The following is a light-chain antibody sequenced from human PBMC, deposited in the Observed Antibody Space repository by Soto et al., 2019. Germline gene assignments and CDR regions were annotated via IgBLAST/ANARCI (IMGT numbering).Light chain of an antibody. CDR3: SSYISSSTRPYV. CDR2: DVN. CDR1: SSDVGGYNH. Sequence: QSALTQPASVSGSPGQSITISCTGISSDVGGYNHVSWYQHHPGKAPKLMIYDVNNRPSGVSNRFSGSKSGNTASLSISGLQAEDEADYYCSSYISSSTRPYVFGTGTKVTVL. J-gene: IGLJ1*01. V-gene: IGLV2-14*03.